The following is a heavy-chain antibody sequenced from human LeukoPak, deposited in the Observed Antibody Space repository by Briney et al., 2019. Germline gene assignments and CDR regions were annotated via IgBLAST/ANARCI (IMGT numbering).Heavy chain of an antibody. CDR3: ARVGVTTVIHDAFDI. CDR2: ISWNSGSI. D-gene: IGHD4-17*01. Sequence: GGSLRLSCAASGFTFDDYAMHWVRQAPGKGLEWVSGISWNSGSIGYADSVKGRFTISRDNSKNTLYLQMNSLRAEDTAVYYCARVGVTTVIHDAFDIWGQGTMVTVSS. V-gene: IGHV3-9*01. CDR1: GFTFDDYA. J-gene: IGHJ3*02.